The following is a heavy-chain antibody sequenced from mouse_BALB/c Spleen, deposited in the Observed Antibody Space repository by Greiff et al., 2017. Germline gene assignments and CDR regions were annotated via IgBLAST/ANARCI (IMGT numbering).Heavy chain of an antibody. J-gene: IGHJ4*01. Sequence: EVHLVESGGGLVKPGGSLKLSCAASGFTFSSYAMSWVRQTPEKRLEWVASISSGGSTYYPDSVKGRFTISRDNARNILYLQMSSLRSEDTAMYYCARGGYGNYGDAMDYWGQGTSVTVSS. D-gene: IGHD2-1*01. CDR1: GFTFSSYA. CDR2: ISSGGST. V-gene: IGHV5-6-5*01. CDR3: ARGGYGNYGDAMDY.